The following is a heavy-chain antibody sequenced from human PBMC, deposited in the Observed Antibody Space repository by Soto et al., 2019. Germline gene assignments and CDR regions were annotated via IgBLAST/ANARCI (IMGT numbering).Heavy chain of an antibody. CDR3: ARLKAAAPYYYDSSGYELDY. J-gene: IGHJ4*02. D-gene: IGHD3-22*01. V-gene: IGHV5-10-1*01. CDR2: IDPSDSYT. Sequence: PGESLKISCKGSGYSFTSYWISWVRQMPGKGLEWMGRIDPSDSYTNYSPSFQGHVTISADKSISTAYLQWSSLKASDTAMYYCARLKAAAPYYYDSSGYELDYWGQGTLVTVSS. CDR1: GYSFTSYW.